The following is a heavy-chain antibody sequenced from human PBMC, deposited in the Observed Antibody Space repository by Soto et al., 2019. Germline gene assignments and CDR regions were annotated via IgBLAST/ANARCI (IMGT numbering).Heavy chain of an antibody. CDR2: IWYDGSNK. Sequence: SGGSLRLPCAASGFTFSSYGMHWVRQAPGKGLEWVAVIWYDGSNKYYADSVKGRFTISRDNSKNTLYLQMNSLRAEDTAVYYCARNIVVVPAATWLIMDVWGQGTKVTVSS. CDR1: GFTFSSYG. CDR3: ARNIVVVPAATWLIMDV. D-gene: IGHD2-2*01. V-gene: IGHV3-33*01. J-gene: IGHJ6*02.